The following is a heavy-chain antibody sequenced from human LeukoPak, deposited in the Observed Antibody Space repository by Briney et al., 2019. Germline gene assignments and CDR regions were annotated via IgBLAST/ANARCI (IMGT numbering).Heavy chain of an antibody. V-gene: IGHV3-53*04. D-gene: IGHD4-17*01. J-gene: IGHJ4*02. CDR2: IYSGGST. Sequence: GGSLRLSCAASGFTVSGNYMSWVRQAPGTGLEWVSVIYSGGSTYYADSVKGRFTISRHNSKNTLYLQMNSLRVEDTAAYYCARANYGDYYFDYWGQGTLVTVSS. CDR1: GFTVSGNY. CDR3: ARANYGDYYFDY.